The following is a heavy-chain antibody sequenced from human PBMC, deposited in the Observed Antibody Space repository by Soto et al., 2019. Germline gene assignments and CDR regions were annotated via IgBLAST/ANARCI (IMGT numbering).Heavy chain of an antibody. CDR1: GGTFSSYA. V-gene: IGHV1-69*13. D-gene: IGHD3-22*01. CDR3: AMYYYDSSGVNY. J-gene: IGHJ4*02. Sequence: GASVKVSCKASGGTFSSYAISWVRQAPGQGLEWMGGIIPIFGTANYAQKFQGRVTITADESTSTAYMELSSLRSEDTAVYYCAMYYYDSSGVNYWGQGTLVTVSS. CDR2: IIPIFGTA.